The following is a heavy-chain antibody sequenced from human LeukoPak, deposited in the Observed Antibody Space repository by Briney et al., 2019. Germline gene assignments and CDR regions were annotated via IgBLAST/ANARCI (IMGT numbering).Heavy chain of an antibody. CDR2: XXAYNGNT. CDR1: GYTFTSYG. J-gene: IGHJ4*02. V-gene: IGHV1-18*01. Sequence: GASVKVSCKASGYTFTSYGISWVRQAPGQGLXXXXXXXAYNGNTNYAQKLQGRVTMTTDTSTSTAYMELRSLRSDDTAVYYCARAKYYYGSGSYYPDYWGQGTLVTVSS. CDR3: ARAKYYYGSGSYYPDY. D-gene: IGHD3-10*01.